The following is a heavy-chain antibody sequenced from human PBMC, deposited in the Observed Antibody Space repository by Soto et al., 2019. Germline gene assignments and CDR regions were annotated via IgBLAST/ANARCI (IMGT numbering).Heavy chain of an antibody. CDR1: GFTFSTYW. D-gene: IGHD3-10*01. J-gene: IGHJ4*02. CDR3: VRDGASGECDY. Sequence: EVQLVESGGGLVQPGGSLRLSCAASGFTFSTYWMHWVRQTPGKGLVWVSQINSDGSGTTYADSVTGRFTISRDNAKSTLSLQMNSLRVDDTAVYYCVRDGASGECDYWGQGILVTVSS. V-gene: IGHV3-74*01. CDR2: INSDGSGT.